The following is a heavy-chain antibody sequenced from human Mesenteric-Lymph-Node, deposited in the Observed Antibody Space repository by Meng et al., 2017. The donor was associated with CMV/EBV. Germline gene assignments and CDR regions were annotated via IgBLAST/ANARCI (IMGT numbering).Heavy chain of an antibody. D-gene: IGHD2-15*01. CDR2: IAPSDSYT. J-gene: IGHJ4*02. CDR3: ARLAKGGVVAATPPDF. Sequence: GYRFTASLLTWVRQMPGKGLEWLGRIAPSDSYTNYSPSFHGHVTISADKSISTAYLQWSSLKASDTAIYYCARLAKGGVVAATPPDFWGQGTLVTVSS. V-gene: IGHV5-10-1*01. CDR1: GYRFTASL.